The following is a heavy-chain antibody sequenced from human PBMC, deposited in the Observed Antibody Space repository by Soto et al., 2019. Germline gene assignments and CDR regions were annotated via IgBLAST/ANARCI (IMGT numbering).Heavy chain of an antibody. CDR3: ARVRNYFDY. V-gene: IGHV4-39*01. CDR1: GGSISSSSYY. CDR2: IYYSGGT. J-gene: IGHJ4*02. Sequence: SETLSLTCTVSGGSISSSSYYWGWIRQPPGKGLEWIGSIYYSGGTYYNPSLKSRVTISVDTSKNRFSLKLSSVTAADTAVYYCARVRNYFDYWGQGTLVTVSS.